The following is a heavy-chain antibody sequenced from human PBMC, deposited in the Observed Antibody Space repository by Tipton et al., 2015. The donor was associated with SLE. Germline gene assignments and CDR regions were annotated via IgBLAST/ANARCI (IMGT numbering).Heavy chain of an antibody. D-gene: IGHD1-26*01. Sequence: TLSLTCAVYGGSFSGYYWSWIRQPPGKGLEWIGSIYYSGSTYYNPSLKSRVTISVDTSKNQFSLKLSSVTAADTAVYYCARDWGELPDAFDIWGQGTMVTVSS. V-gene: IGHV4-34*11. J-gene: IGHJ3*02. CDR1: GGSFSGYY. CDR2: IYYSGST. CDR3: ARDWGELPDAFDI.